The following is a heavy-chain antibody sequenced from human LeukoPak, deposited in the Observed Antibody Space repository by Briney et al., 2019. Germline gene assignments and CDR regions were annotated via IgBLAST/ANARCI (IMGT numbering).Heavy chain of an antibody. D-gene: IGHD1-26*01. CDR1: GGSVSSGSYY. CDR3: AKSGSSYDSPFDS. CDR2: IFYSGST. J-gene: IGHJ4*02. Sequence: KPSETLSLTCTVSGGSVSSGSYYWSWIRQPPGKGLEWIGYIFYSGSTNYNPSLKSRVTISIALSKNQFSLKLSSVTAADTAVYYCAKSGSSYDSPFDSWGQGTLVTVSS. V-gene: IGHV4-61*01.